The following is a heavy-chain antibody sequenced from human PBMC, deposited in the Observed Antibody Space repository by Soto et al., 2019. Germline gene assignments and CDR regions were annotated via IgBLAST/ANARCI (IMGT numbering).Heavy chain of an antibody. V-gene: IGHV3-7*01. Sequence: XGSLRLSCAASGFTFSSYWMSWVRQAPGKGLEWVANIKQDGSEKYYVDSVKGRFTISRDNAKNSLYLQMNSLRAEDTAVYYCARGVDGVYYDFWSGYYSYYYYGMDVWGQGTTVTVSS. CDR2: IKQDGSEK. CDR1: GFTFSSYW. CDR3: ARGVDGVYYDFWSGYYSYYYYGMDV. J-gene: IGHJ6*02. D-gene: IGHD3-3*01.